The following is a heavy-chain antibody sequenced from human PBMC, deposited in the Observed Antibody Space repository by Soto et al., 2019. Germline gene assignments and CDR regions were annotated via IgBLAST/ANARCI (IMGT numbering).Heavy chain of an antibody. Sequence: PGGSLRLSCAASGFTFSTYWMSWVRQAPGKGLEWVANIKEDGSEKYYVDSVEGRFTISRDNAKNSLYLQMTSLRAEDTALYYCARGWGYFDSSGFPYLYAMDVSGQGTTVPVSS. CDR2: IKEDGSEK. J-gene: IGHJ6*02. CDR1: GFTFSTYW. D-gene: IGHD3-22*01. CDR3: ARGWGYFDSSGFPYLYAMDV. V-gene: IGHV3-7*01.